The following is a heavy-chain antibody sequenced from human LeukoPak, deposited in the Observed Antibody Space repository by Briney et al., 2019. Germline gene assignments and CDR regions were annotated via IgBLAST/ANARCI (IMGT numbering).Heavy chain of an antibody. Sequence: PSQTLSLTCTVSGGSISSGDYYWGWIRQPPGKGLEWIGNIYYSGSTYYNPSLKSRVTISVDTSKNQFSLKLSSVTAADTAVYYCARATLAVAGDHPIDYWGQGTLVTVSS. V-gene: IGHV4-39*01. CDR1: GGSISSGDYY. CDR3: ARATLAVAGDHPIDY. J-gene: IGHJ4*02. CDR2: IYYSGST. D-gene: IGHD6-19*01.